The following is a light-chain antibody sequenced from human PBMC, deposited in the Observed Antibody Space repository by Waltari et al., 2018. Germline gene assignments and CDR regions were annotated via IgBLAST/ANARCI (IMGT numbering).Light chain of an antibody. CDR2: YAS. V-gene: IGKV6-21*02. CDR1: HSSADR. CDR3: HQNNILPRT. J-gene: IGKJ2*01. Sequence: TGRTMHSSADRLHWHQQTPEPSPRLPVKYASPSIPGVPSVVSGSGYGTDFTLTINSLETDDAATYYCHQNNILPRTFGRWTKLEIK.